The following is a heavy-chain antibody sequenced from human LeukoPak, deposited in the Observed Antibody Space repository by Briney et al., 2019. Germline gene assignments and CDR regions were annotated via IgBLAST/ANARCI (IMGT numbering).Heavy chain of an antibody. CDR2: ISGSGGST. CDR3: ARASGVGFDY. V-gene: IGHV3-23*01. D-gene: IGHD3-10*01. J-gene: IGHJ4*02. CDR1: GFTFSSYA. Sequence: PGGSLRLSCAASGFTFSSYAMSWVRQAPGKGLEWVSAISGSGGSTYYADSVKGRFTISRDNSKNTPYLQMNSLRAEDTAVYYCARASGVGFDYWGQGTLVTVSS.